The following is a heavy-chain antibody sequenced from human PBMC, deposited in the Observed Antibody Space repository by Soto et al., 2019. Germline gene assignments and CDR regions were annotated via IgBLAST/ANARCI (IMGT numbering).Heavy chain of an antibody. CDR2: IYPGDSET. D-gene: IGHD6-13*01. CDR3: ARAKGPSRHPFDY. Sequence: EVQLVQSGTEVKKPGESLKISCQASGYSFTSYWIGWVRQMPGKGLEWMGIIYPGDSETRYSPSFQGQVTISADKSISTAYLQWSSLKASDTAMYHCARAKGPSRHPFDYWGQGTLVTVSS. CDR1: GYSFTSYW. V-gene: IGHV5-51*01. J-gene: IGHJ4*02.